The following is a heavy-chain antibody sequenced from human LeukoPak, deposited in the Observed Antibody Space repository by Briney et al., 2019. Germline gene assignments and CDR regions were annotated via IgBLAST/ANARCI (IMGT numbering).Heavy chain of an antibody. J-gene: IGHJ4*02. CDR1: GFSITTYW. CDR2: ISGSGGST. V-gene: IGHV3-23*01. CDR3: AKDRSMTTVTLFDY. D-gene: IGHD4-17*01. Sequence: GGTLRLSCSASGFSITTYWTSWVRQAPGEGLEWVSAISGSGGSTYYADSVKGRFTISRDNSKNTLYLQMNSLRAEDTAVYYCAKDRSMTTVTLFDYWGQGTLVTVSS.